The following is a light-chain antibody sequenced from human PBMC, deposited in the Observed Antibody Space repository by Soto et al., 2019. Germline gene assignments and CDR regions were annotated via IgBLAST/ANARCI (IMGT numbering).Light chain of an antibody. CDR3: SSYTSSSTL. CDR1: SRDVGGYNY. J-gene: IGLJ2*01. V-gene: IGLV2-14*01. CDR2: DVS. Sequence: QSALTQTASVSGSPGQSITISCTGTSRDVGGYNYVSWYQQHPGKAPKLMIYDVSNRPSGVSNRFSGSKSGNTASLTISGLQAEDEADYYCSSYTSSSTLFGGGTKLTVL.